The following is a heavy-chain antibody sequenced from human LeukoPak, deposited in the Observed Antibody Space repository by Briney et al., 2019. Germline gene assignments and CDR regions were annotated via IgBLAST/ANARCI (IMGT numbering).Heavy chain of an antibody. D-gene: IGHD6-13*01. CDR1: GFTFSSYS. CDR3: AKEGSSSWQNYDY. Sequence: GGSLRLSCAASGFTFSSYSMNWVRQAPGEGLEWVSSISSSSSYIYYADSVKGRFTISGDNAKNSLYLQMNSLRAEDTAVYYCAKEGSSSWQNYDYWGQGTLVTVSS. CDR2: ISSSSSYI. J-gene: IGHJ4*02. V-gene: IGHV3-21*01.